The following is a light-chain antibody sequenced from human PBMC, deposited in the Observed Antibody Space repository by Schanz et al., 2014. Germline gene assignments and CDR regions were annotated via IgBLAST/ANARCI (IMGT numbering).Light chain of an antibody. CDR3: QQRSNWPLT. J-gene: IGKJ4*01. V-gene: IGKV3-11*01. CDR1: QSVNSY. CDR2: DAS. Sequence: EIVLTQSPVTLSLYPGERATLSCRASQSVNSYLAWYQQKPGLAPRLLIYDASNRATGIPARFSGSGSGTDFTLTISSLEPEDFAVYYCQQRSNWPLTFGGGTKVEIK.